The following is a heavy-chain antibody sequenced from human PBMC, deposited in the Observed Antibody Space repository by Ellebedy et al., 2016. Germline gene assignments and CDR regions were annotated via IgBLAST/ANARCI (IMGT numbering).Heavy chain of an antibody. J-gene: IGHJ4*02. CDR1: GFTFDDSA. CDR2: ISWNSGSI. Sequence: GGFLRLSCAASGFTFDDSAMHWVRQGAGKGLEWVSGISWNSGSIGYADSVKGRFTISRDNAKNSLYLKMNSLRAEDTAVYYCAIGRDYDFWSGYYRADYWGQGTLVTVSS. V-gene: IGHV3-9*01. CDR3: AIGRDYDFWSGYYRADY. D-gene: IGHD3-3*01.